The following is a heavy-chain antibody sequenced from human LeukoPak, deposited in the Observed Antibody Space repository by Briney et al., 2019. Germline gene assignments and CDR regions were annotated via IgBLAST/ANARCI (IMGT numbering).Heavy chain of an antibody. J-gene: IGHJ3*02. CDR1: GASIRSNY. D-gene: IGHD2-2*01. V-gene: IGHV4-59*01. CDR3: AREGVAPSHAFDI. Sequence: SETLSLTCTVSGASIRSNYWSCVRQPPGKGLEWIGYIHYSGSTNYNPSLKSRVTISADTSKNQLSLKLSSVTAADTAVYYCAREGVAPSHAFDIWGQGTMVTVSS. CDR2: IHYSGST.